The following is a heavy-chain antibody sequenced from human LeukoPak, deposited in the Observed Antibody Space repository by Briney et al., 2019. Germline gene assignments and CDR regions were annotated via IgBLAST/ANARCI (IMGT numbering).Heavy chain of an antibody. CDR3: ASGTIFGVYYYYGMDV. Sequence: ASVKVSCKASGYTFTCYYMHWVRQAPGQGLEWMGWINPNSGGTNYAQKFQGRVTMTRDTSISTAYMELSRLRSDDTAVYYCASGTIFGVYYYYGMDVWGQGTTVTVSS. J-gene: IGHJ6*02. CDR2: INPNSGGT. CDR1: GYTFTCYY. V-gene: IGHV1-2*02. D-gene: IGHD3-3*01.